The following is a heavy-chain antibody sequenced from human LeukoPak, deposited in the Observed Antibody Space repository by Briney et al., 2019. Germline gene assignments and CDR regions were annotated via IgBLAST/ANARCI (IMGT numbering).Heavy chain of an antibody. CDR1: GFTFSSHA. Sequence: GGSLRLSGAASGFTFSSHAMSWVRQAPGKGLEWVSYISSSSSTIYYADSVKGRFTISRDNAKNSLYLQMNSLRAEDTAVYYCARVALKRSTSYYYYYMDVWGKGTTVTVSS. V-gene: IGHV3-48*04. CDR2: ISSSSSTI. CDR3: ARVALKRSTSYYYYYMDV. D-gene: IGHD1-26*01. J-gene: IGHJ6*03.